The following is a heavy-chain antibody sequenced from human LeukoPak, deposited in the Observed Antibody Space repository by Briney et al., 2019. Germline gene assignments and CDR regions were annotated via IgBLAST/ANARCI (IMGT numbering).Heavy chain of an antibody. Sequence: ASVKVSCKASGYTFGSYAINWVRQAPGQGLEWMGWMITNTGKTDYAQQFQGRVTMTGDTSISTAYLELSSLRSEDTAVYFCARDIWFGDSFRRTSKYDHYLEVWGEGTTVIVSS. CDR2: MITNTGKT. CDR3: ARDIWFGDSFRRTSKYDHYLEV. CDR1: GYTFGSYA. J-gene: IGHJ6*03. D-gene: IGHD3-10*01. V-gene: IGHV1-8*01.